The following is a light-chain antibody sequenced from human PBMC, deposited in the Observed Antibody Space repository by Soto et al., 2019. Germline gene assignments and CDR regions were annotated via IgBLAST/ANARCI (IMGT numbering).Light chain of an antibody. CDR3: QQYNNWPYT. Sequence: EIVMTQSPATLSVSPGGSATLSCRASQHVSSNFAWYRQKPGQAPTLLIYRASTRATGTPARFSGSGSAKEFTLIISSLQYEDVAVYYCQQYNNWPYTFGQGTKLEIK. J-gene: IGKJ2*01. CDR2: RAS. CDR1: QHVSSN. V-gene: IGKV3-15*01.